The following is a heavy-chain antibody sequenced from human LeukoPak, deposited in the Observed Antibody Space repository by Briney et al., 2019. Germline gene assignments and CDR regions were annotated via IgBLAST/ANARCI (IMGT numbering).Heavy chain of an antibody. CDR3: ARTDCSGGSCYEMY. J-gene: IGHJ4*02. Sequence: ASVKVSCKASGYTFTGYYMHWVRQAPGQGLEWMGWINPNSGGTNYARKFQGRVTMTRDTSISTAYMELSRLRSDDTAVYYCARTDCSGGSCYEMYWGQGTLVTVSS. D-gene: IGHD2-15*01. CDR2: INPNSGGT. CDR1: GYTFTGYY. V-gene: IGHV1-2*02.